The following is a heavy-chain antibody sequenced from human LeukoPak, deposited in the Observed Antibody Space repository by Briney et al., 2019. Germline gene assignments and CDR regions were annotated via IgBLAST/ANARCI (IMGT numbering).Heavy chain of an antibody. Sequence: SETLSLTCAVYGGSFSGYYWSWIRQPPGKGLEWIGEINHSGSTNYSPSLKSRVTISVDTSKNQFSLKLSSVTAADTAVYYCARNYYDFWSGGRYFDYWGQGTLVTVSS. V-gene: IGHV4-34*01. J-gene: IGHJ4*02. CDR3: ARNYYDFWSGGRYFDY. CDR1: GGSFSGYY. D-gene: IGHD3-3*01. CDR2: INHSGST.